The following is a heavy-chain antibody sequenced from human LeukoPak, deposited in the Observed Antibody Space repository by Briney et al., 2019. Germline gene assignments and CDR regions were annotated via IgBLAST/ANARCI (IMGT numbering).Heavy chain of an antibody. CDR3: ARDEYKAYAY. CDR1: GFTFTSYA. D-gene: IGHD2/OR15-2a*01. CDR2: ISGDGDST. J-gene: IGHJ4*02. Sequence: GGSLRLSCAASGFTFTSYALDWVRQAPGKGLEWISVISGDGDSTHYADSVKGRFTISRDNSKNTLYLQMNSLKADDTALYYCARDEYKAYAYWGQGTLVTVSS. V-gene: IGHV3-23*01.